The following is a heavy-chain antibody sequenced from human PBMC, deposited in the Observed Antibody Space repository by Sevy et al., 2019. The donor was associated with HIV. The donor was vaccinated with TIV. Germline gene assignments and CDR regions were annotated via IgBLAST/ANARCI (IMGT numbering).Heavy chain of an antibody. CDR2: IYYNGHT. CDR3: AREAGGYDCDYGMDV. J-gene: IGHJ6*02. CDR1: GGTIVSSGHY. V-gene: IGHV4-39*02. D-gene: IGHD2-21*02. Sequence: SENLSLTCSVSGGTIVSSGHYWGWIRQTPGKGLEWIGSIYYNGHTYYNPSLNSRLTISIDTSKNQFSLNLSSVTAADTAIYFCAREAGGYDCDYGMDVWGQGTTVTVSS.